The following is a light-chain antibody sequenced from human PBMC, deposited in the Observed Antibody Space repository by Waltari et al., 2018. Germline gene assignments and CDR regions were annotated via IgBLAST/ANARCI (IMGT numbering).Light chain of an antibody. CDR3: QQHNSNPYS. J-gene: IGKJ2*03. CDR1: QGISSY. V-gene: IGKV1-9*01. Sequence: DIQMTQSPSSLSASVGDRVTITCRASQGISSYLAWYQQKPGKAPKLLLYKASTLQSGFPSTFSGSGSGTDFTLTIGSLQPEDFATYYCQQHNSNPYSFGQGTKVEIK. CDR2: KAS.